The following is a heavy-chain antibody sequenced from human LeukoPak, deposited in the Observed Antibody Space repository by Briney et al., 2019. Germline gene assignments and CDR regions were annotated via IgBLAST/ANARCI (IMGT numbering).Heavy chain of an antibody. D-gene: IGHD3-22*01. V-gene: IGHV3-23*01. J-gene: IGHJ5*02. CDR2: ISGSGGST. Sequence: TGGSLRLSCAASGFTFSSYGMSWVRQAPGKGLEWVSAISGSGGSTYYADSVKGRFTISRDNSKNTLYLQMNSLRAEDTAVYYCASGGGYYSFDPWGQGTLVTVSS. CDR1: GFTFSSYG. CDR3: ASGGGYYSFDP.